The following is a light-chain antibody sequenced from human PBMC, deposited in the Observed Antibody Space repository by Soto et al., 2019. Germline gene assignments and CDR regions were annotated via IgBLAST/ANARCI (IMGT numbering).Light chain of an antibody. Sequence: QSVLTQPPSVSGAPGQRVTISCTGSSSNIGAGYDVHWYQQLPGTAPKLLIYANRNRPSGVPDRFSGSTSGTSASLAITGLQVEDEADYYCQSYDSSLSVLYVFGTGTQLTVL. CDR3: QSYDSSLSVLYV. CDR2: ANR. V-gene: IGLV1-40*01. J-gene: IGLJ1*01. CDR1: SSNIGAGYD.